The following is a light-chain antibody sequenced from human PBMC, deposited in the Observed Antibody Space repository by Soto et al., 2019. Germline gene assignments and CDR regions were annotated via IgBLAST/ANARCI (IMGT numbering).Light chain of an antibody. CDR1: QSVSSIY. CDR2: GAS. CDR3: QQYNNWPRT. J-gene: IGKJ5*01. Sequence: EIVLTQSPGTLSLSPGARAPLSCRASQSVSSIYLAWYQQNRGQAPRLLIYGASSRATGIPDRFSGSGSGTDFTLTISRLEPEDFAVYYCQQYNNWPRTFGQGTRLEIK. V-gene: IGKV3-20*01.